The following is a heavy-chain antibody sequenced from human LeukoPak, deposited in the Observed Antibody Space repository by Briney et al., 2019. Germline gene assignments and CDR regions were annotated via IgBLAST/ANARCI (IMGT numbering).Heavy chain of an antibody. CDR1: GYSISSGYY. V-gene: IGHV4-38-2*01. D-gene: IGHD6-13*01. CDR3: ARQEGYSSSWYDY. CDR2: IYHSGST. J-gene: IGHJ4*02. Sequence: SETLSLTCAVSGYSISSGYYWGWIRQSPGKGLEWIGSIYHSGSTYYNPSLKRRVTISVDTSKNQFCLRLTSVTAADMAVYYCARQEGYSSSWYDYWGQGILVTVSS.